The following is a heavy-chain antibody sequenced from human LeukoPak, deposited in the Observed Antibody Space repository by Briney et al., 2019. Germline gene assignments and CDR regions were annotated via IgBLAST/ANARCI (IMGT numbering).Heavy chain of an antibody. Sequence: GGSLRLSCVASGFTFSTYWMTWVRQAPGKGLEWVANIKQDGNQNYYVDSVRGRFTISRDNSKNSLYLQMDSLRVDDTAVYYCARDVEMFSTTWSDAFDIWGQGTMVTVSS. D-gene: IGHD6-13*01. V-gene: IGHV3-7*01. CDR2: IKQDGNQN. CDR1: GFTFSTYW. CDR3: ARDVEMFSTTWSDAFDI. J-gene: IGHJ3*02.